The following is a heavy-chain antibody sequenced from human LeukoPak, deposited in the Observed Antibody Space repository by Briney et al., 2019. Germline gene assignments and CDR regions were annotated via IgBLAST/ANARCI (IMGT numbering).Heavy chain of an antibody. V-gene: IGHV4-39*01. CDR1: GGSISSSSYY. Sequence: SETLSLTCTVSGGSISSSSYYWGWIRQPPGKGLEWIGSIYYSGSTYYNPSLKSRVTISVDTSKNQFSLKLSSVTAADTAVYHCARLSSAIPHYWGQGTLVTVSS. J-gene: IGHJ4*02. CDR2: IYYSGST. D-gene: IGHD2-2*02. CDR3: ARLSSAIPHY.